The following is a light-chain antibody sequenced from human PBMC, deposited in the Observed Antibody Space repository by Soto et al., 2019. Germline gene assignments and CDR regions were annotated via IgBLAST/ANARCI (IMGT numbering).Light chain of an antibody. Sequence: EIVLTQSPATLSLSPGERATLSCRASQSVSSYLAWYQQKPGQAPRLLIYDASNRATGIPARFSGSGSGTDFTLPISSLEPEDFAVYYCQQRSNLPSLTFGGGTKVEIK. CDR1: QSVSSY. J-gene: IGKJ4*01. CDR3: QQRSNLPSLT. CDR2: DAS. V-gene: IGKV3-11*01.